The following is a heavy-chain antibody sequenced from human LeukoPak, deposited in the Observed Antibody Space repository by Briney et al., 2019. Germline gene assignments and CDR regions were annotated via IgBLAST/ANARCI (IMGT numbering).Heavy chain of an antibody. CDR3: ARGQYTDGLSY. CDR2: IKPDGSEK. J-gene: IGHJ4*02. V-gene: IGHV3-7*03. Sequence: GGSLRLSCAASGFTFSSYSMTWVRQAPGKGLEWVAIIKPDGSEKYYVDSVKGRFTISRDNAENSLFLQMNGLRPEDTAVFYCARGQYTDGLSYWGQGTLVTVSS. D-gene: IGHD5-24*01. CDR1: GFTFSSYS.